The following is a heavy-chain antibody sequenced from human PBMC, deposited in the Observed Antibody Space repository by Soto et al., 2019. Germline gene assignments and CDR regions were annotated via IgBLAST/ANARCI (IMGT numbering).Heavy chain of an antibody. V-gene: IGHV4-30-4*01. J-gene: IGHJ5*02. CDR2: VYYTGST. D-gene: IGHD2-21*02. Sequence: SETLSLTCTVSGASIRNTDYYWSWIRQAPGKGLEWIGYVYYTGSTYYNPSLMSRLTISVDTSKNQFSLKLTSVTAAETAVYYCVRTARQGAVAPHWFDRWGQGTQVTVS. CDR1: GASIRNTDYY. CDR3: VRTARQGAVAPHWFDR.